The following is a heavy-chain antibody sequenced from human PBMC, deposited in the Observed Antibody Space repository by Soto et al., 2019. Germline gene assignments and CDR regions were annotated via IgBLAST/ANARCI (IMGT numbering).Heavy chain of an antibody. J-gene: IGHJ4*02. CDR1: GFTFGDFW. Sequence: GGSLRLSCAASGFTFGDFWMSWVRQAPGKGLEWVVNVKPDGSDKYYVDSVKGRFTISRDNAKDSLYLQLSSLRAEDTAVYYCATETYWSFDYWGQGALVTVSS. V-gene: IGHV3-7*01. D-gene: IGHD2-8*02. CDR2: VKPDGSDK. CDR3: ATETYWSFDY.